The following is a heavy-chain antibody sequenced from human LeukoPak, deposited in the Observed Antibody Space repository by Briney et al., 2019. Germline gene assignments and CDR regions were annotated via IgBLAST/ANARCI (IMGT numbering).Heavy chain of an antibody. CDR2: IKQDGSEK. Sequence: GGSLRLSCTASGFTFSSYWMSWVRQAPGKGLEWVAKIKQDGSEKYYVGSVKGRFTVSRDNAKNSLYLQMNSLRAEDTAVYYCAREWNYYGSGIMDVWGKGTTVTVSS. CDR3: AREWNYYGSGIMDV. J-gene: IGHJ6*04. CDR1: GFTFSSYW. D-gene: IGHD3-10*01. V-gene: IGHV3-7*01.